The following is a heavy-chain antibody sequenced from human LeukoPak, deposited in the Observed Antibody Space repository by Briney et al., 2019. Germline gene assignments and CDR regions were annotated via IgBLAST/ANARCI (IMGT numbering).Heavy chain of an antibody. D-gene: IGHD3-22*01. CDR1: GDSINSYY. CDR2: IYYSGST. J-gene: IGHJ4*02. CDR3: ARLRDYESSGYYPPHFDY. V-gene: IGHV4-59*08. Sequence: SETLSLTCTVSGDSINSYYWTWIRQPPGKGLEWIGHIYYSGSTNYNPSLKSRVSISVDTSKNQFSLRLSSVAAADTAVYFCARLRDYESSGYYPPHFDYWGQGTLVTVPS.